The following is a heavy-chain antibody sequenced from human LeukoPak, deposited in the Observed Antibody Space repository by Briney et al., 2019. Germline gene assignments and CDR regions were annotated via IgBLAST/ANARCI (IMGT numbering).Heavy chain of an antibody. CDR2: ISSSSSTI. V-gene: IGHV3-48*01. CDR1: GFTFSSYS. Sequence: GGSLRLSCAASGFTFSSYSMNWVRQAPGKGLEWVSYISSSSSTIYYADSVKGRFTISRDNAKNSLYLQMNSLRAEDTAVYYCARESSDIVVVPAADYWGQGTLVTVSS. J-gene: IGHJ4*02. D-gene: IGHD2-2*01. CDR3: ARESSDIVVVPAADY.